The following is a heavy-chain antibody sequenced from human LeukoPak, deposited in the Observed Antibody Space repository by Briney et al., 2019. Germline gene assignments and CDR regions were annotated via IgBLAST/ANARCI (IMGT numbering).Heavy chain of an antibody. J-gene: IGHJ4*02. V-gene: IGHV3-48*01. Sequence: QTGGSLRLSCAASGFTFSSYSMNWVRQAPGKGLEWVSYISSSSSTIYYADSVKGRFTISRDNAKNSLYLQMNSLRAEDTAVYYCARGAGYSYGYDWGQGTLVTVSS. CDR1: GFTFSSYS. D-gene: IGHD5-18*01. CDR2: ISSSSSTI. CDR3: ARGAGYSYGYD.